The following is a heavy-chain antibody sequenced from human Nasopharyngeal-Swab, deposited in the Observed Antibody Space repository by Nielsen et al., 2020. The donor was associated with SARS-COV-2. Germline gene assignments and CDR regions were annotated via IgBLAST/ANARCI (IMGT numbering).Heavy chain of an antibody. J-gene: IGHJ6*02. V-gene: IGHV4-34*01. CDR1: GGSFNGFY. CDR3: ARAGRVGDAYTGLDV. D-gene: IGHD5-24*01. Sequence: SETLSLTCAVFGGSFNGFYWNWIRQPPGKGLEWIGEINHNERTNYNPSLKSRVAMSVDTSNNRVSLKLTSLTATDTAVYYCARAGRVGDAYTGLDVWGQGTTVTVSS. CDR2: INHNERT.